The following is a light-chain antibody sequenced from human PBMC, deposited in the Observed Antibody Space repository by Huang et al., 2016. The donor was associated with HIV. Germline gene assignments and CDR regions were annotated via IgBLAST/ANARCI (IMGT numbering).Light chain of an antibody. Sequence: IVMPPSHPSLPVASGGAPSISCMASKRLLRNNGYNYLSWYLQKPGQSPQLLIYLASKRASGVPDRFSGSGSGTDFTLKISSVEAEDAGVYYCMQDLQAPYTFGQGTKLEI. J-gene: IGKJ2*01. V-gene: IGKV2-28*01. CDR2: LAS. CDR1: KRLLRNNGYNY. CDR3: MQDLQAPYT.